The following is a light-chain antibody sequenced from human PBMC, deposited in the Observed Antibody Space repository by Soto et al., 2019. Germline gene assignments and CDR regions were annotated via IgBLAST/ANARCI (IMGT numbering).Light chain of an antibody. Sequence: ENVMSQSPGTLSLYPGERATLSCRASQSVSSSYLAWYQQKPGQAPRLLIYGASSRATGIPDRFRGSGSGTDFTLTISRLEPEDFAVYSCQQRSNWPPITFGQGTRLEIK. J-gene: IGKJ5*01. CDR3: QQRSNWPPIT. CDR2: GAS. CDR1: QSVSSSY. V-gene: IGKV3D-20*02.